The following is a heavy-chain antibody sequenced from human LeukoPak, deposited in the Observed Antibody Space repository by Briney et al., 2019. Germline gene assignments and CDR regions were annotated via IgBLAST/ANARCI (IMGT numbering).Heavy chain of an antibody. Sequence: GRSLRLSCAASGFTFSSYAMHWVRQAPGKGLEWVAVISYDGSNIYYADSVKGRFTISRDNSKNTLYLQMNSLRAEDTAVYYCARDPPYYYDSSGYFGAFDIWGQGTMVTVSS. CDR2: ISYDGSNI. CDR3: ARDPPYYYDSSGYFGAFDI. CDR1: GFTFSSYA. V-gene: IGHV3-30*04. J-gene: IGHJ3*02. D-gene: IGHD3-22*01.